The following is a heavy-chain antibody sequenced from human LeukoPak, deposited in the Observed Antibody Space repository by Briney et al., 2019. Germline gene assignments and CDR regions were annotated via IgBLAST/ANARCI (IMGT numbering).Heavy chain of an antibody. J-gene: IGHJ4*02. CDR3: ARHSNTARLWYFDY. D-gene: IGHD5-18*01. Sequence: SKILSLTGTVPGGSISSYYLSWIRQPPGKGLEWMGSSYYSGGAHYNPSPKSRVTISVDTSKNHFSLKLSSVTAADTALYYCARHSNTARLWYFDYGGQGTLVTASS. V-gene: IGHV4-59*08. CDR1: GGSISSYY. CDR2: SYYSGGA.